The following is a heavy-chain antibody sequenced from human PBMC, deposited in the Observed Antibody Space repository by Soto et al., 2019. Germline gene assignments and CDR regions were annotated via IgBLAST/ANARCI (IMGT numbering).Heavy chain of an antibody. Sequence: PGGSLRLSCAASGFTFSSYAMSWVRQAPGKGLEWVSAISGSGGSTYYADSVKGRFTISRDNSKNTLYLQMNSLRAEDTAVYYCANTLNSGYDRSLLSGMDVWGKGTTVTVSS. V-gene: IGHV3-23*01. D-gene: IGHD5-12*01. CDR1: GFTFSSYA. CDR3: ANTLNSGYDRSLLSGMDV. J-gene: IGHJ6*03. CDR2: ISGSGGST.